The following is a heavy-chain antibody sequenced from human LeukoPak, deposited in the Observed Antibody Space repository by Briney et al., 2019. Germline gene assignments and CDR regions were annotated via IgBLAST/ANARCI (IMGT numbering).Heavy chain of an antibody. CDR2: IRYDGSKK. CDR1: GFTFSSSG. D-gene: IGHD2-2*01. V-gene: IGHV3-30*02. CDR3: AKGDTYAFQGDY. J-gene: IGHJ4*02. Sequence: PGGSLRLSCAASGFTFSSSGMHWVRQAPGKGLEWVAFIRYDGSKKYYADSVRGRFTISRDNSKNTLYLQMNSLRAEDTAVYYRAKGDTYAFQGDYWGQGTLVTVSS.